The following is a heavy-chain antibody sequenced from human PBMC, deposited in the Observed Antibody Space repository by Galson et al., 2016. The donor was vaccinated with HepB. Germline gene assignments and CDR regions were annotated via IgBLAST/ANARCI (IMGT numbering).Heavy chain of an antibody. Sequence: SLRLSCAASGFTFRSHGMHWVRQAPGKGLEWVAVISYDASNRIYIDSVKGRFTISRDNSKNTLFLHMSSLRAEDTAGYYCAKRDLLWFGDPNAFDVWGQGTMVTVSS. J-gene: IGHJ3*01. D-gene: IGHD3-10*01. CDR1: GFTFRSHG. CDR2: ISYDASNR. V-gene: IGHV3-30*18. CDR3: AKRDLLWFGDPNAFDV.